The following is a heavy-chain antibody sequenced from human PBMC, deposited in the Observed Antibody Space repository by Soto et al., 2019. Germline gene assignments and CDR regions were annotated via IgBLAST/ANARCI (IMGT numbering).Heavy chain of an antibody. CDR3: ARDFPGFGYSYGFGFGMDV. CDR2: IWYDGSNK. J-gene: IGHJ6*02. CDR1: GFTFSSYG. Sequence: HPGGSLRLSCAASGFTFSSYGMHWVRQAPGKGLEWVAVIWYDGSNKYYADSVKGRFTISRDNSKNTLYLQMNSLRAEDTAVYYCARDFPGFGYSYGFGFGMDVWGQGTTVTVSS. V-gene: IGHV3-33*01. D-gene: IGHD5-18*01.